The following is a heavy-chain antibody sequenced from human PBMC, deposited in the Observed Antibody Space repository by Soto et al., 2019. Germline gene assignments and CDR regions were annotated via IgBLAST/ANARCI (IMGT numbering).Heavy chain of an antibody. V-gene: IGHV1-18*01. Sequence: ASVEVSCKXSGYTFTSYGISWVRQAPGQGLEWMGWISAYNGNTNYAQKLQGRVTMTTDTSTSTAYMELRSLRSDDTAVYYCARDMVRGVMGGMDVWGQGTTVTVSS. CDR2: ISAYNGNT. CDR3: ARDMVRGVMGGMDV. J-gene: IGHJ6*02. CDR1: GYTFTSYG. D-gene: IGHD3-10*01.